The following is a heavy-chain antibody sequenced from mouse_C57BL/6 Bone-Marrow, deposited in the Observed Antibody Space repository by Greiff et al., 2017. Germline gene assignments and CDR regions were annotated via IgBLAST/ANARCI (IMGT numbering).Heavy chain of an antibody. CDR2: IDPSDSYT. Sequence: VQLQQSGAELVMPGASVKLSCKASGYTFTSYWMHWVKQRPGQGLEWIGEIDPSDSYTNYNQKFKGKSTLTVDKSSSTAYMQLSSLTSEDSAVYYCAREGDYYAIDYWGQGTAVTVSA. V-gene: IGHV1-69*01. CDR3: AREGDYYAIDY. CDR1: GYTFTSYW. J-gene: IGHJ4*01.